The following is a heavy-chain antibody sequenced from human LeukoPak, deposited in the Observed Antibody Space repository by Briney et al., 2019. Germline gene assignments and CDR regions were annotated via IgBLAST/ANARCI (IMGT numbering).Heavy chain of an antibody. CDR3: ARARTYYDFWSGYYSFYYYYGMDV. V-gene: IGHV1-8*01. J-gene: IGHJ6*02. D-gene: IGHD3-3*01. Sequence: PEASVKVSCKASGYTFTSYDINWVRQATGQGLEWMGWMNPNSGNTGYAQKLQGRVTMTRNTSISTAYMELSSLRSEDTAVYYCARARTYYDFWSGYYSFYYYYGMDVWGQGTTVTVSS. CDR2: MNPNSGNT. CDR1: GYTFTSYD.